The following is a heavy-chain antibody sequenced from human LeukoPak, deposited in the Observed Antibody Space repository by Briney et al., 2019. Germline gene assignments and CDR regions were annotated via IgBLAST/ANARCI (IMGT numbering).Heavy chain of an antibody. V-gene: IGHV4-39*07. CDR1: GGSISSSNYN. Sequence: TSETLSLTCTVSGGSISSSNYNWGWIRQPPGKGLEWVGSIYYSGSTYYNPSLKSRVTISVDTSKNQFSLKLSSVTAADTAVYYCARDRPEFLEWLLPRDYYYGMDVWGQGTTVTVSS. J-gene: IGHJ6*02. D-gene: IGHD3-3*01. CDR3: ARDRPEFLEWLLPRDYYYGMDV. CDR2: IYYSGST.